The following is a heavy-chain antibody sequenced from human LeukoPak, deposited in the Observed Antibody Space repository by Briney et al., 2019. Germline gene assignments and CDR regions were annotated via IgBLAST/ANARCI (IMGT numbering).Heavy chain of an antibody. CDR3: ARDHNYGSDY. Sequence: GGSLRLSCAASGFTFSSYSMNWVRQAPGKGLEWVSHITASGTAMFYADSVKGRFTISRDSAKNSLYLQMNSLRVEDTAVYYCARDHNYGSDYWGQGTLVTVSS. V-gene: IGHV3-48*04. J-gene: IGHJ4*02. D-gene: IGHD5-18*01. CDR2: ITASGTAM. CDR1: GFTFSSYS.